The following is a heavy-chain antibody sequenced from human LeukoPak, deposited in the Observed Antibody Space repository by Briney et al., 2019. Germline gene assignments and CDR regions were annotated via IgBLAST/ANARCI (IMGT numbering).Heavy chain of an antibody. CDR3: AKGVRITMVRGAFDI. V-gene: IGHV3-9*02. CDR1: GFTSDDYA. CDR2: ISWNSDNI. D-gene: IGHD3-10*01. J-gene: IGHJ3*02. Sequence: GGSLRLSCAASGFTSDDYAMHWVRQAPGKGLEWVSGISWNSDNIGYADSVKGRFTISRDNAKNSLYLQMNSLRAEDTALYYCAKGVRITMVRGAFDIWGQGTMVTVSS.